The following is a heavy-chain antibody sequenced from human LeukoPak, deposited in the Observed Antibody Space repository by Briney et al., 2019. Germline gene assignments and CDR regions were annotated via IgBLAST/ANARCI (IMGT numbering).Heavy chain of an antibody. CDR3: ARVCSSGRCLDY. CDR2: INHSGST. Sequence: PSETLSLTCTVSGYSISSGYYWAWMRQPPGKGLEWIGNINHSGSTYYNPSLKSRVTVSVDTSKNQVSLRLSSVTAADTAVYYCARVCSSGRCLDYWGQGTLVTVSS. V-gene: IGHV4-38-2*02. D-gene: IGHD2-15*01. J-gene: IGHJ4*02. CDR1: GYSISSGYY.